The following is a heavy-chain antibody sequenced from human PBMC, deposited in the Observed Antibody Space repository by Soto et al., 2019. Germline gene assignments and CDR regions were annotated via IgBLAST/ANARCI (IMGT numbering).Heavy chain of an antibody. Sequence: ASVKVSCKASGGTFSSYAISWVRQAPGQGLEWMGGIIPIFGTANYAQKFQGRVTITADESTSTAYMELSSLRSEDTAVYYCARGETYSSRAARAYYYYYMDVWGKGTTVPVSS. CDR2: IIPIFGTA. V-gene: IGHV1-69*01. J-gene: IGHJ6*03. CDR3: ARGETYSSRAARAYYYYYMDV. D-gene: IGHD6-6*01. CDR1: GGTFSSYA.